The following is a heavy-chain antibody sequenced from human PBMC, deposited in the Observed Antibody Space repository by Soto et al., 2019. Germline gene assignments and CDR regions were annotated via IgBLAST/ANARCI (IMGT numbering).Heavy chain of an antibody. V-gene: IGHV4-39*01. CDR1: AGSISSTTHY. CDR3: ARCDYGYGMDV. CDR2: IFYSGST. J-gene: IGHJ6*02. D-gene: IGHD4-17*01. Sequence: SETLSLTCTVSAGSISSTTHYWGWIRQPPGKGLEWIGSIFYSGSTYYNPSLKSRVTISVDTSKNQFSLKLSSVTAADTVVYYCARCDYGYGMDVWGQGTTVTVSS.